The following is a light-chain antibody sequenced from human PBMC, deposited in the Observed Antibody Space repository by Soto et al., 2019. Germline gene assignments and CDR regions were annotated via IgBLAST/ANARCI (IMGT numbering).Light chain of an antibody. J-gene: IGKJ4*01. CDR3: QQYGSSPLLT. Sequence: EIVLTQSPCTLSVSPGERATLSCRASQSVSSSYLAWYQQKPGQAPRLLIYGASSRATGIPDRFSGSGSGTDFTLTISRLEPEDFAVYYCQQYGSSPLLTFGGGTKVEIK. CDR2: GAS. CDR1: QSVSSSY. V-gene: IGKV3-20*01.